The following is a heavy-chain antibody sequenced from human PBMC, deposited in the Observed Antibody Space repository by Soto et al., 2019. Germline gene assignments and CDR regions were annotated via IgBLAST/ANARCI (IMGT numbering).Heavy chain of an antibody. CDR3: AKQREWLRYYYFDY. Sequence: SLRLSCAASGFTFSTYAMSWVRQAPGKGLEWVSVISGSGDSTYYADSVKGRFTISRDNSKNTLYLQMNSLRAEDTAVYYCAKQREWLRYYYFDYSGQGTLVTV. D-gene: IGHD5-12*01. CDR2: ISGSGDST. V-gene: IGHV3-23*01. CDR1: GFTFSTYA. J-gene: IGHJ4*02.